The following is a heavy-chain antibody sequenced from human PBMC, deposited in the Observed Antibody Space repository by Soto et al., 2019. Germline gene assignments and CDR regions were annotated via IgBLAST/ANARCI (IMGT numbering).Heavy chain of an antibody. CDR3: ARDSRALLWFGELYPYGMGV. CDR1: GYTFTSYY. Sequence: GASVKVSCKASGYTFTSYYMHWVRQAPGQGLEWMGIINPSGGSTTYAQKFQGRVTMTRDTSTSTVYMELSSLRSEDKAVYYCARDSRALLWFGELYPYGMGVWGQGTTVTVSS. D-gene: IGHD3-10*01. V-gene: IGHV1-46*01. CDR2: INPSGGST. J-gene: IGHJ6*02.